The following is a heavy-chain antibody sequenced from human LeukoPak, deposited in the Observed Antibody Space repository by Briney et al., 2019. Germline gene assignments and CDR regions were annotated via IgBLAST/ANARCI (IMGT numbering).Heavy chain of an antibody. J-gene: IGHJ4*02. CDR3: AREYYYDSSGYYHY. CDR1: GYTFTSYG. Sequence: GAPVKVSCKASGYTFTSYGISWVRQAPGQGLEWMGWISAYNGNTNYAQKLQGRVTMTTDTSTSTAYMELKSLRSDGTAVYYCAREYYYDSSGYYHYWGQGTLVTVSS. CDR2: ISAYNGNT. V-gene: IGHV1-18*01. D-gene: IGHD3-22*01.